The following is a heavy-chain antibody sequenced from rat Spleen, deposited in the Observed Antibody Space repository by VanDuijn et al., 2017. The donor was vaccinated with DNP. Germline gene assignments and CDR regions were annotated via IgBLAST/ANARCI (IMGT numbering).Heavy chain of an antibody. V-gene: IGHV5-29*01. D-gene: IGHD1-4*01. Sequence: EVQLVESGGGLVQPGRSLKLSCAASGFTFSNYGMAWVRQTPAKGLEWVATITYDGSKTYYRDSVKGRFTISRDNAKSTLYLQLDSLRSEDTATYYCAREYPWAHYFDYWGQGVMVTVSS. CDR2: ITYDGSKT. CDR3: AREYPWAHYFDY. J-gene: IGHJ2*01. CDR1: GFTFSNYG.